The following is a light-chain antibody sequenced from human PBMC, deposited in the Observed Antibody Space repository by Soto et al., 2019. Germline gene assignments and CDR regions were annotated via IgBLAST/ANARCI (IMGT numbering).Light chain of an antibody. CDR1: QSVSTK. V-gene: IGKV3-15*01. CDR3: QQYNNWPPFN. J-gene: IGKJ3*01. Sequence: EIVMTQSPATLSVSPGERATLSCRASQSVSTKLAWYQQKPGQAPRLLIYGASTRATGIPARFSGSGSGTEFTLTISSLQSEDFAVYYCQQYNNWPPFNFGPGTKVDIK. CDR2: GAS.